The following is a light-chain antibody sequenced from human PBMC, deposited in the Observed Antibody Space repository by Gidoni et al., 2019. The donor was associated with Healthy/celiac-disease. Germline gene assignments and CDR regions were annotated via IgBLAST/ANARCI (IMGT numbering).Light chain of an antibody. V-gene: IGKV3-20*01. J-gene: IGKJ1*01. CDR3: HPYGSSPGT. CDR2: GAS. Sequence: VLPQSPGTLSLSPGESATLSCRASQSVSSSYLAWYQQKPGQAPRPLIYGASSRATGIPDRFSGSGSGTDFTLTISRLELEDFAVYYCHPYGSSPGTFGQGTKVEIK. CDR1: QSVSSSY.